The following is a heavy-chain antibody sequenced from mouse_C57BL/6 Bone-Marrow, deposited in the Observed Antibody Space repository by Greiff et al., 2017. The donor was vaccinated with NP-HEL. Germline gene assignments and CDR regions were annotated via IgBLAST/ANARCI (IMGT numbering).Heavy chain of an antibody. Sequence: QVQLQQPGAELVRPGSSVKLSCKASGYTFTSYWMDWVKQRPGQGLEWIGNIYPSDSETHYNQKFKDKATLTVDKSSSTAYMQLSSLTSEDSAVYYCARGTTVVATGYYFDYWGQGTTLTVSS. CDR1: GYTFTSYW. CDR2: IYPSDSET. CDR3: ARGTTVVATGYYFDY. D-gene: IGHD1-1*01. V-gene: IGHV1-61*01. J-gene: IGHJ2*01.